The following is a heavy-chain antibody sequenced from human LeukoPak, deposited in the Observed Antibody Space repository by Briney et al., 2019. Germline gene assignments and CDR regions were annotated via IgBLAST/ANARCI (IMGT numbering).Heavy chain of an antibody. V-gene: IGHV3-7*05. CDR1: GFTFSTYA. D-gene: IGHD1-14*01. J-gene: IGHJ4*02. CDR3: AREKNLGT. CDR2: IKEDGSDK. Sequence: GGSLRLSCAASGFTFSTYAMSWVRQAPGKRLEWVATIKEDGSDKYYVDSVKGRFTISRDNVENSVYLQMNSLRAEDTAVYYCAREKNLGTWGQGTLVTVSS.